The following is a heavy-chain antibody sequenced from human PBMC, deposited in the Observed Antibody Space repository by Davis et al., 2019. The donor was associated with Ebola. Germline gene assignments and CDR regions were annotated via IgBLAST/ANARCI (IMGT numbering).Heavy chain of an antibody. V-gene: IGHV3-66*01. CDR3: ARDRVADHDFWRGYYFYGMDV. J-gene: IGHJ6*02. D-gene: IGHD3-3*01. Sequence: GESLKISCAASGFTVSSNHMSWVRQAPGKGLEWVSVIYDHSTAYADSVRGRFIISRDNSKNTLYLEMNSLRAEDTAVYYCARDRVADHDFWRGYYFYGMDVWGQGTTVTVSS. CDR1: GFTVSSNH. CDR2: IYDHST.